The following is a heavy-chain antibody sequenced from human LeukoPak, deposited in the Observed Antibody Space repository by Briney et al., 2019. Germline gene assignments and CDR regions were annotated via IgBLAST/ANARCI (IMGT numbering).Heavy chain of an antibody. Sequence: PGGSLRLSCAAAGFTFSSYVMNWVRQAPGKGLEWVSAIVNSSGGTYYADFVKGRFTISRDNSKNTLYLQMNSLRAEDTAVYYCAKDHPLTFEGVIAPGYFDYWGQGTLVTVSS. V-gene: IGHV3-23*01. CDR3: AKDHPLTFEGVIAPGYFDY. CDR2: IVNSSGGT. J-gene: IGHJ4*02. CDR1: GFTFSSYV. D-gene: IGHD3-16*02.